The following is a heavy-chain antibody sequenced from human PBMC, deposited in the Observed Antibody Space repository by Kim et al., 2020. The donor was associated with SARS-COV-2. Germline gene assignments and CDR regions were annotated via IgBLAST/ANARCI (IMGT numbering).Heavy chain of an antibody. D-gene: IGHD2-8*01. CDR1: GGSISSFY. J-gene: IGHJ6*02. Sequence: SETLSLSCTVSGGSISSFYWSWIRQPAGKGLEWIGRIYSSGSTNYNPSLKSRVTMSVDTSKNQFSLKLSSVTAADTAVYYCARLHCPNGVCSRSDYYYGMDVWGQGTTVTVSS. V-gene: IGHV4-4*07. CDR3: ARLHCPNGVCSRSDYYYGMDV. CDR2: IYSSGST.